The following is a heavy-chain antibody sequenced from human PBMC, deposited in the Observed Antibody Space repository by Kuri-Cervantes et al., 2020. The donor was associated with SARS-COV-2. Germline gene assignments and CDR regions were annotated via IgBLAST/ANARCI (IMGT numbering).Heavy chain of an antibody. CDR3: ARHLAQCSSTSCYTIWGGWFDP. Sequence: ASVKVSCKASGYTFTSYGISWVRQAPGQGLEWMGWISAYNGNTNYAQKFQGRVTITTDESTSTAYMELSSLRSEDTAVYYCARHLAQCSSTSCYTIWGGWFDPWGQGTLVTVSS. V-gene: IGHV1-18*01. D-gene: IGHD2-2*02. CDR1: GYTFTSYG. J-gene: IGHJ5*02. CDR2: ISAYNGNT.